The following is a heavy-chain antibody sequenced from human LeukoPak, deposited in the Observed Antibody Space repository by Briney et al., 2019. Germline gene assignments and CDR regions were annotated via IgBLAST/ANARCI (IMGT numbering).Heavy chain of an antibody. CDR1: GFTVSSNY. CDR3: ARDRDYGLDAFDI. CDR2: IYSGGST. D-gene: IGHD4-17*01. Sequence: AGGSLRLSCAASGFTVSSNYMSWVRQAPGKGLEWVSVIYSGGSTYYADSVKGRFTISRDNSKNTLYLQMNSLRAEDTAVYYCARDRDYGLDAFDIWGQGTMVTVSS. J-gene: IGHJ3*02. V-gene: IGHV3-66*01.